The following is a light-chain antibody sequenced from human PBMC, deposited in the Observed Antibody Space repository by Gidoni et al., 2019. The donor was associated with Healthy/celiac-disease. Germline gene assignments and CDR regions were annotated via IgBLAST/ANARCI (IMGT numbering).Light chain of an antibody. V-gene: IGLV3-25*03. CDR3: QSADSSGTYWV. Sequence: CALTQPPSVPVSPGQTARVTCSGDALPKQYAYWYQQKPGQAPVLVIYKDSERPSGIPARFSGSSSGTTVTLTISGVQAEDEADYYCQSADSSGTYWVFGGGTKLTVL. CDR1: ALPKQY. J-gene: IGLJ3*02. CDR2: KDS.